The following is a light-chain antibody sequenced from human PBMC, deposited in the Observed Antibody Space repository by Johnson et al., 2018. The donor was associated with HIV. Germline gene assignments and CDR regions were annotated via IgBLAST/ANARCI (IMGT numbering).Light chain of an antibody. V-gene: IGLV1-51*01. CDR2: DNN. J-gene: IGLJ1*01. CDR3: ATWDISLSTPGV. CDR1: SSNIGNNY. Sequence: QSVLTQPPSVSAAPGQKVTISCSGSSSNIGNNYVSWYQQLPGTAPKLLIYDNNKRPSGIRDRFSGSKSGKSATLGITGLQTGDEADYYCATWDISLSTPGVFGTGTKVTVL.